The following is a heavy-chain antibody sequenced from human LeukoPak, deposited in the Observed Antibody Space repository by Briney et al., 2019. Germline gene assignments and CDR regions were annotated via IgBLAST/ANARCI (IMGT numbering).Heavy chain of an antibody. V-gene: IGHV3-74*01. CDR2: INSDGSST. CDR3: ARDRDNWNFLDY. CDR1: GFTISSYW. D-gene: IGHD1-7*01. Sequence: PGGSLRLTCAASGFTISSYWMHWVRQAPGKGLVWVSRINSDGSSTSYADSVKGRFTISRDNAKNTLYLQMNSLRAEDTAVYYCARDRDNWNFLDYWGQGTLVTVSS. J-gene: IGHJ4*02.